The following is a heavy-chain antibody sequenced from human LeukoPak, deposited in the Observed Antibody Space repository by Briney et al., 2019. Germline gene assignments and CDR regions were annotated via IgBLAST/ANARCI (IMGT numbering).Heavy chain of an antibody. CDR2: ISWDGGST. J-gene: IGHJ4*02. D-gene: IGHD3-22*01. V-gene: IGHV3-43D*03. CDR1: GFTFDDYA. CDR3: AKSRGYDSSGFFDY. Sequence: GGSLRLSCAASGFTFDDYAMHWVRQAPGKGLEWVSLISWDGGSTYYADSVKGRFTISRDNSKNSLYLQMNSLRAEDTALYYCAKSRGYDSSGFFDYWGQGTLVTVSS.